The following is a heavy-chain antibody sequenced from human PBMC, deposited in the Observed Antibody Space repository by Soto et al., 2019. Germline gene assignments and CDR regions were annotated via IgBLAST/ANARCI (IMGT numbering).Heavy chain of an antibody. Sequence: QVQLVESGGGVVQPGRSLRLSCAASGFTFSSYSMHWVRQAPGKGLEWVAAMSYDGNSKYFADSVKGRFTISRDNSKYTLSLQMNSLGTEDSAVYYCARGRTVREHHDFDCWGQGTLVTVSS. J-gene: IGHJ4*02. D-gene: IGHD4-4*01. CDR3: ARGRTVREHHDFDC. CDR1: GFTFSSYS. V-gene: IGHV3-30-3*01. CDR2: MSYDGNSK.